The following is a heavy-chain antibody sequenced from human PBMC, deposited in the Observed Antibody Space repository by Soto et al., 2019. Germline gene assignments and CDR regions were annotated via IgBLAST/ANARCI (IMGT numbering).Heavy chain of an antibody. D-gene: IGHD2-2*02. CDR3: ARGVPGGVVPAAIVFDP. V-gene: IGHV1-69*01. J-gene: IGHJ5*02. Sequence: QVQLVQSGAEVKKPGSSVKVSCKASGGTFSSYAISWVRQAPGQGLEWMGGIIPIFGTANYAQKFQGRVTITADESTSTAYMELSSLRSEDTAVYYCARGVPGGVVPAAIVFDPWGQGTLVTVSS. CDR2: IIPIFGTA. CDR1: GGTFSSYA.